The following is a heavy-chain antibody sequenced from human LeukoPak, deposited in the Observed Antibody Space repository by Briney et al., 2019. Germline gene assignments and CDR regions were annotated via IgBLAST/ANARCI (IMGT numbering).Heavy chain of an antibody. J-gene: IGHJ6*03. CDR2: IYTFETT. CDR1: GDTISSGTFY. V-gene: IGHV4-61*02. D-gene: IGHD1-26*01. CDR3: ARDGVSSGNYFQMDV. Sequence: SQTLSLTCTVSGDTISSGTFYWSWIRPPAGKGLEWFGRIYTFETTNYNPSLKSRVTMSIDTSKNQFSLNLTSVTASDTAVYYCARDGVSSGNYFQMDVWGEGTTVTASS.